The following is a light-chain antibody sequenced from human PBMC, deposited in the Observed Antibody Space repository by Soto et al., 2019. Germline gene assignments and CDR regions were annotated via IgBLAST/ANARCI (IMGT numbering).Light chain of an antibody. CDR2: AAS. Sequence: DIQMTQSPSSLSASVGDRVTITCQASQDISNYLNWYQQKPGKAPKLLIYAASNLETGVPSRFSGSGSVTDFTITISSLQPEDIATYYCQQYDNLPYTFGQGTKLEIK. J-gene: IGKJ2*01. V-gene: IGKV1-33*01. CDR1: QDISNY. CDR3: QQYDNLPYT.